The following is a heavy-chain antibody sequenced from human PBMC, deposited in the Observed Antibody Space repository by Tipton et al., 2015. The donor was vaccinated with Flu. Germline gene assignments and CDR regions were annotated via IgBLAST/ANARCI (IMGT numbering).Heavy chain of an antibody. V-gene: IGHV4-30-4*08. D-gene: IGHD1-26*01. J-gene: IGHJ4*02. CDR1: GDSIGSDYF. CDR3: ARGWAVRSGLDH. Sequence: TLSLTCSVSGDSIGSDYFWGWIRQAPGKGLEWIGYIYYTGSTYYNPSLKSRVTISLDTSKNHFSLKLASVTAADTAVYFCARGWAVRSGLDHWGQGTLVTVSS. CDR2: IYYTGST.